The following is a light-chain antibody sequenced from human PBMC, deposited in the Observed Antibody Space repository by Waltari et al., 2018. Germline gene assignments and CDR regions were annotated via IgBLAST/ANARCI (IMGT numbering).Light chain of an antibody. J-gene: IGKJ5*01. CDR2: GAS. CDR3: QQYYKWPIT. V-gene: IGKV3-15*01. Sequence: EIVLTQSPATLSVSPGDRATISCRASQSIGSAVAWYQQKPGQAPRLLIYGASIRATGIPARFSGSGSGTDFTLTISSLQSGDFAIYYCQQYYKWPITFGQGTRVEIE. CDR1: QSIGSA.